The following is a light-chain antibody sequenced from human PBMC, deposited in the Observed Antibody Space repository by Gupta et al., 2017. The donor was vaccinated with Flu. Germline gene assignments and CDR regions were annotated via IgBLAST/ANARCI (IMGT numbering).Light chain of an antibody. J-gene: IGKJ2*01. CDR3: QQYYGSPYT. Sequence: DIVMTQSPDSLAVSLGARATITCKSSQSVLFDSNKRNYLAWYQQKPGQPPKLLIRWASTRESGVPDRFSGSGSGTDFTLTISSLQAEDVAEYYCQQYYGSPYTFGQGTKLEIK. V-gene: IGKV4-1*01. CDR2: WAS. CDR1: QSVLFDSNKRNY.